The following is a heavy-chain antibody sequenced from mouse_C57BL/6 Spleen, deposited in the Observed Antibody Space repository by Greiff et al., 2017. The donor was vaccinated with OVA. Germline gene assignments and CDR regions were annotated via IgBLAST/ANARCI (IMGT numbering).Heavy chain of an antibody. V-gene: IGHV1-82*01. D-gene: IGHD1-1*01. J-gene: IGHJ1*03. CDR2: IYPGDGDT. CDR1: GYAFSSSW. CDR3: ARSYGSDWYFDV. Sequence: QVQLQQSGPELVKPGASVKISCKASGYAFSSSWMNWVKQRPGKGLEWIGRIYPGDGDTNYNGKFKGKATLTADKSSSTAYMQLSSLTSEDSAVDFWARSYGSDWYFDVWGTGTTVTVSS.